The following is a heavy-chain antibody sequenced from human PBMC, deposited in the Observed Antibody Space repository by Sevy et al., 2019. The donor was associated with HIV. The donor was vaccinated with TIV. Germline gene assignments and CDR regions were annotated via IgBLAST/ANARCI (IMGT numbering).Heavy chain of an antibody. CDR2: ISYDGSKK. CDR1: GFTFSSYA. CDR3: ARDRCPSNYYYGMDV. Sequence: GGSLRLSCAASGFTFSSYAMHWVRQAPGKGLEWVAVISYDGSKKYYADPVRGRFTISRDNSKNTLYLQVNTLRPDDTAAYYCARDRCPSNYYYGMDVWGQGTTVTVSS. J-gene: IGHJ6*02. V-gene: IGHV3-30-3*01. D-gene: IGHD2-2*01.